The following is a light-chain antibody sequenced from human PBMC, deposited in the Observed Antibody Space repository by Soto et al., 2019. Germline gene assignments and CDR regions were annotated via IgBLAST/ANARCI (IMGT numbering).Light chain of an antibody. CDR1: RNVSIY. V-gene: IGKV1-39*01. CDR2: ATS. J-gene: IGKJ5*01. CDR3: QQSYKMPS. Sequence: PLTQSPSSLAASVGDRLTLTCRASRNVSIYLNWYQHKPGKGPTLLIHATSNLQIGVPPRFSGSGSGTEFTLTISSLEPEDFGTYYCQQSYKMPSFGQGTRLVIK.